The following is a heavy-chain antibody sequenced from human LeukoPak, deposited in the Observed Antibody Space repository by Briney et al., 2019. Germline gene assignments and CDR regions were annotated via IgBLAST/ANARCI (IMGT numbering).Heavy chain of an antibody. J-gene: IGHJ3*02. Sequence: ASVKVSCKASGYTFTDYLIDWVRQAPGQGLEWMGIINPSGGTTSYAQKFQGRVTMTRDTSTSTVYMELRRLRTEDTALYYCARLAGTVIDDAFDIWGQGTMVTVSS. V-gene: IGHV1-46*01. CDR1: GYTFTDYL. CDR3: ARLAGTVIDDAFDI. CDR2: INPSGGTT. D-gene: IGHD6-19*01.